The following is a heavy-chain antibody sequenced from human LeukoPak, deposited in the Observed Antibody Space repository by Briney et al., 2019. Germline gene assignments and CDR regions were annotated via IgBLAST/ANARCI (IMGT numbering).Heavy chain of an antibody. Sequence: GGSLRLSCAASGFTFSSYAMSWVRQAPWKGLEWVSAVSGSGGSTYYADSVKGRFTISRDNSKNTLYLQMNSLRAEDTAVYYCALVTTLYLGDYYYMDVWGKGTTVTVSS. CDR2: VSGSGGST. CDR1: GFTFSSYA. V-gene: IGHV3-23*01. J-gene: IGHJ6*03. CDR3: ALVTTLYLGDYYYMDV. D-gene: IGHD3-16*01.